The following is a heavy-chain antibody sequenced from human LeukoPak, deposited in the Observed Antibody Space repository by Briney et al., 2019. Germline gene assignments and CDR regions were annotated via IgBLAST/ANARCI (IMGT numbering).Heavy chain of an antibody. V-gene: IGHV3-15*01. CDR3: AKSWQQFQSDAFDI. Sequence: GGSLRLSCAASGFTFSNAWMSWVRQAPGKGLEWVGRIKSKTDGGTTDYAAPVKGRFTISRDDSKNTLYLQMNSLKTEDTAVYYCAKSWQQFQSDAFDIWGQGTMVTVSS. D-gene: IGHD6-13*01. J-gene: IGHJ3*02. CDR1: GFTFSNAW. CDR2: IKSKTDGGTT.